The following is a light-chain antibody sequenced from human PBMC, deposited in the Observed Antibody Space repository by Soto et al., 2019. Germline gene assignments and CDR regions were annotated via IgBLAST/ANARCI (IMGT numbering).Light chain of an antibody. CDR1: QSVLYSSNNKNY. CDR2: WAS. Sequence: DIVMTQFPDSLAVSLGERATINCKSSQSVLYSSNNKNYLAWYQQRPGQHPKLLIYWASTRESGVPNRFSGSGSGTDFTLTITSLQAEDVAVYYCQQYESTPPTFGQGTKLEIK. CDR3: QQYESTPPT. V-gene: IGKV4-1*01. J-gene: IGKJ2*01.